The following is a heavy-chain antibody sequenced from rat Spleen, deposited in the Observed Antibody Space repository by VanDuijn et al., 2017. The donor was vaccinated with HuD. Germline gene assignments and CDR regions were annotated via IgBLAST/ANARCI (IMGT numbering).Heavy chain of an antibody. J-gene: IGHJ4*01. CDR3: ARTNNPYFYVMDA. CDR1: GHSITSAYR. Sequence: EVQLQESGPGLVKPSQSFSLTCSVTGHSITSAYRWNWIRKFPGNKLEWMGYINSAGSTNYNPSLKSRISITRDTSKNQFFLQVNSVTTEDTATYYCARTNNPYFYVMDAWGQGASVTVSS. D-gene: IGHD3-4*01. CDR2: INSAGST. V-gene: IGHV3-3*01.